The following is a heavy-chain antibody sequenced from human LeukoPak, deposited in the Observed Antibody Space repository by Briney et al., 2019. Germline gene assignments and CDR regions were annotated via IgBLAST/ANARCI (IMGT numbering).Heavy chain of an antibody. J-gene: IGHJ5*02. CDR1: GCTFSNFG. D-gene: IGHD6-6*01. CDR3: ARDYEIAVRYDCFDP. V-gene: IGHV1-18*01. Sequence: ASVKVSCKAAGCTFSNFGISWVRQAPGQGLEWMGWISGYNGETNYAQKFQGRVTMTTDTSANTAYMEVRSLRSDDTAVYYCARDYEIAVRYDCFDPWGQGTLVIVSS. CDR2: ISGYNGET.